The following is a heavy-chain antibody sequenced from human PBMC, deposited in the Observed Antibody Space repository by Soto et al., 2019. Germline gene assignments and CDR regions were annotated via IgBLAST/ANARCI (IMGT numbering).Heavy chain of an antibody. CDR3: ARNVGWLDP. D-gene: IGHD2-15*01. CDR2: TYYRSKWYK. V-gene: IGHV6-1*01. J-gene: IGHJ5*02. CDR1: VYGVSSNSAA. Sequence: SQTLSLTCAISVYGVSSNSAAWNWIRQSPSRGLEWLGRTYYRSKWYKEYAASVRSRITINPDTSKNQFSLQLNSVSPEDTAVYYCARNVGWLDPWGQGILVIVSS.